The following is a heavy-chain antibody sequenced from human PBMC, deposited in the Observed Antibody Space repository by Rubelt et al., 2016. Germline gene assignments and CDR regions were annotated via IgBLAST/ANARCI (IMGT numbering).Heavy chain of an antibody. J-gene: IGHJ4*02. D-gene: IGHD1-7*01. CDR1: GYTFTSYG. V-gene: IGHV1-18*01. Sequence: QVQLVQSGAEVKKPGASVKVSCKASGYTFTSYGISWVRQAPGQGLEWMGWISAYNGNTNYAQKRQGRVTMTHDTSTSTAYMELRSLRSDDTAVYYCARDLPPFRRYNWNFPLDYWGQGTLVTVSS. CDR2: ISAYNGNT. CDR3: ARDLPPFRRYNWNFPLDY.